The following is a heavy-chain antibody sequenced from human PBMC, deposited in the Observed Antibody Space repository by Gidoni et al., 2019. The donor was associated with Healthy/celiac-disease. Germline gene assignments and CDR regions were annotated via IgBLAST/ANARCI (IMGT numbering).Heavy chain of an antibody. CDR2: ISYDGSNK. D-gene: IGHD6-19*01. CDR1: GSTFSSYA. CDR3: AREEGYSSGWYVSHFDY. J-gene: IGHJ4*02. V-gene: IGHV3-30-3*01. Sequence: QVQLVESGGGVVQLGRSLRLSCAASGSTFSSYAMHWVRQAPGKGLAWVAVISYDGSNKYYADSVKGRFTISRDNSKNTLYLQMNSLRAEDTAVYYCAREEGYSSGWYVSHFDYWGQGTLVTVSS.